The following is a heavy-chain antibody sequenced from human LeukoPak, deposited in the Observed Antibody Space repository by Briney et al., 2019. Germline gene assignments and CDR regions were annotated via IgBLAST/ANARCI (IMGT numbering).Heavy chain of an antibody. V-gene: IGHV3-9*01. CDR1: GFTFDDYA. CDR2: ISWNSGSI. J-gene: IGHJ4*02. Sequence: GGSLRLSCAASGFTFDDYAMHWVRQAPGKGLEWVSGISWNSGSIGYADSVKGRFTISRDNAKNSLYLQMNSLRAEDTALYYCAKDSARYGSGSYVDYWGQGTLVTVSS. D-gene: IGHD3-10*01. CDR3: AKDSARYGSGSYVDY.